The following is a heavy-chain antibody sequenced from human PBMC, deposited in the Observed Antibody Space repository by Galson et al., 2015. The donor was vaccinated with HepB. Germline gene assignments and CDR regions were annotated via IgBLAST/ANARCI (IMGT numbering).Heavy chain of an antibody. J-gene: IGHJ4*02. CDR1: GGTFSSYA. V-gene: IGHV1-69*13. Sequence: SVTVSCKASGGTFSSYAFSWVRQAPGQGLEWMGGIIPIFGTANYAQKFQGRVTITADESTSTAYMELSSLRSEDTAVYYCRAGYGDYGVHFDYWGRGTLVTVSS. CDR3: RAGYGDYGVHFDY. D-gene: IGHD4-17*01. CDR2: IIPIFGTA.